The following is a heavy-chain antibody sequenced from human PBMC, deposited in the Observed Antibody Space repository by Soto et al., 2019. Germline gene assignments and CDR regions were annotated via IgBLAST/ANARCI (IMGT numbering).Heavy chain of an antibody. CDR2: ISSSSSTI. V-gene: IGHV3-48*02. CDR1: GFTFSSYS. Sequence: GGSLRLSCAASGFTFSSYSMNWVRQAPGKGLEWVSYISSSSSTIYYADSVKGRFTISRDNAKNSLYLQMNSLRDEDTAVYYCARGAAGPYYYYGMDVWGQGTTVTVSS. D-gene: IGHD6-13*01. J-gene: IGHJ6*02. CDR3: ARGAAGPYYYYGMDV.